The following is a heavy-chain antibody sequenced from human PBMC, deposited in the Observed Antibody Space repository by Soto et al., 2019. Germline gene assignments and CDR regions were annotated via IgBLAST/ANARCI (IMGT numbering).Heavy chain of an antibody. D-gene: IGHD1-1*01. V-gene: IGHV4-30-4*01. CDR2: IYYSGST. J-gene: IGHJ5*02. Sequence: SETLSLTCTVSGGSISSGDYYWSWIRQPPGKGLEWIGYIYYSGSTYYNPSLKSRVAISVDTSKNQFSLKLSSVTAADTAVYYCATLPNWKGGHWFDPWGQGTLVTVS. CDR3: ATLPNWKGGHWFDP. CDR1: GGSISSGDYY.